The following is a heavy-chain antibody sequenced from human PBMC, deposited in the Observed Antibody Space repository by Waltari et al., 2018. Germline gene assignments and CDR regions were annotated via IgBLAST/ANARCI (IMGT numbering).Heavy chain of an antibody. J-gene: IGHJ5*02. CDR3: ARDYGDYGNWFDP. D-gene: IGHD4-17*01. Sequence: VESGAEVKKPGASVKVSCKASGYTFTGYYMHWVRQAPGQGLEWMGWINPNSGGTNYAQKFQGRVTMTRDTSISTAYMELSRLRSDDTAVYYCARDYGDYGNWFDPWGQGTLVTVSS. V-gene: IGHV1-2*02. CDR2: INPNSGGT. CDR1: GYTFTGYY.